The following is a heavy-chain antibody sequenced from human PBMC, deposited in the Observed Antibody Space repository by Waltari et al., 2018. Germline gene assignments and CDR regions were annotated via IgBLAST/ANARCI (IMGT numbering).Heavy chain of an antibody. V-gene: IGHV3-30*02. Sequence: QVQLVESGGGVVQPGGSLRLSCAASGFTFSSYGMHWVRQAPGKGLEWVAFIRYDGSNKYYADSVKGRFTISRDNSKNTLYLQMNSLRAEDTAVYYCAKDLEGARPDCMDYWGQGTLVTVSS. J-gene: IGHJ4*02. CDR3: AKDLEGARPDCMDY. D-gene: IGHD1-26*01. CDR2: IRYDGSNK. CDR1: GFTFSSYG.